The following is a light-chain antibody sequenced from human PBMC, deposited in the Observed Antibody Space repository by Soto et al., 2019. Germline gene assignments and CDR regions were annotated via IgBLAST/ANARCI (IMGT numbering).Light chain of an antibody. CDR3: QHLRT. Sequence: EIVLTQSPGTLSLSPGARATLSCRASQSVRSSYLAWYQQKPGQAPRLLIYGASSRATGIPDRFSGSGSGTDFTLTISRLEPEDVAVYYCQHLRTFGQGTKLEIK. J-gene: IGKJ2*01. V-gene: IGKV3-20*01. CDR1: QSVRSSY. CDR2: GAS.